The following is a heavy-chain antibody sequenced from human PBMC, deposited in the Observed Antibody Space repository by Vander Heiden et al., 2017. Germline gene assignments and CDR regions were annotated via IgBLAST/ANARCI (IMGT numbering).Heavy chain of an antibody. CDR3: AKDFGVAVAGPPDY. CDR2: ISYDGSNK. D-gene: IGHD6-19*01. V-gene: IGHV3-30*18. CDR1: GFTFSSYG. J-gene: IGHJ4*02. Sequence: QVQLVESGGGVVQPGRSLRFSCAASGFTFSSYGMHWVRQAPGKGLEWVAVISYDGSNKYYADSVKGRFTISRDNSKNTLYLQMNSLRAEDTAVYYCAKDFGVAVAGPPDYWGQGTLVTVSS.